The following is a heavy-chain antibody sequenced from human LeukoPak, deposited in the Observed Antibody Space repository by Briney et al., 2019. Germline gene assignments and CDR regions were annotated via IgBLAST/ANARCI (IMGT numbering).Heavy chain of an antibody. D-gene: IGHD7-27*01. Sequence: GGSPRLSCAASGFTFSSYEMNWVRQAPAKGLEWVSYISRSCSTIYYTDSVKGRFTISRDNAKNSLYLQMNRLRAEDTTIVYCASGDEYCDGFGYWGQGTLFTVSS. CDR1: GFTFSSYE. CDR3: ASGDEYCDGFGY. V-gene: IGHV3-48*03. CDR2: ISRSCSTI. J-gene: IGHJ4*02.